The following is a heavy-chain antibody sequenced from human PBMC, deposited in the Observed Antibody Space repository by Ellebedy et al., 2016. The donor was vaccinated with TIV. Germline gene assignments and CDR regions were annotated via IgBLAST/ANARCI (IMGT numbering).Heavy chain of an antibody. J-gene: IGHJ5*02. Sequence: MPSETLSLTCTVSGGSISSSTYYWGWIRQPPGKGLEWIGSFYYSGSTYYNPSLKSRVPISVDTSKNQFSLKLTSVTAADTAVYYCASRESTVTTGASMGFDPWGQGTLVTVSS. D-gene: IGHD4-17*01. V-gene: IGHV4-39*01. CDR1: GGSISSSTYY. CDR3: ASRESTVTTGASMGFDP. CDR2: FYYSGST.